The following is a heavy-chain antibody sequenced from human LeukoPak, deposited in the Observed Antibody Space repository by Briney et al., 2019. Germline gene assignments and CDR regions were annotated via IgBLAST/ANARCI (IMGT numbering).Heavy chain of an antibody. J-gene: IGHJ4*02. CDR1: GFTFSSYA. CDR2: ISGSGGST. Sequence: GGSLRLSCAASGFTFSSYAMSWVRQAPGKGLEWVSAISGSGGSTHYADSVKGRFTISRDNSKNTLYLQMISLRAEDTAVYYCAAGSGWYADYWGQGTLVTVSS. D-gene: IGHD6-19*01. V-gene: IGHV3-23*01. CDR3: AAGSGWYADY.